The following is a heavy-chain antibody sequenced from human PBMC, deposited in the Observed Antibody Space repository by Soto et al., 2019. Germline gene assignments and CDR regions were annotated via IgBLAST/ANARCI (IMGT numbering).Heavy chain of an antibody. CDR3: ARQEGPKFDY. CDR2: IYYSGST. CDR1: GGSISSNY. Sequence: QVQLQESGPGLVKPSETLSLTSTVSGGSISSNYWGWIRQPPGKGLEWIGYIYYSGSTNYNPSLKSRVTISVDTSKNQFSLKLSSVTAADTAVYYCARQEGPKFDYWGQGTLVTVSS. J-gene: IGHJ4*02. V-gene: IGHV4-59*08.